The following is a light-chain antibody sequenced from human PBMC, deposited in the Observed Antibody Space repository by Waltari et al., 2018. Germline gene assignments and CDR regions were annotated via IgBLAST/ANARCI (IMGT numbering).Light chain of an antibody. Sequence: IQMTQSPSTLPASVGDRVTMTCRASQSVSRWLALYQQKPGKAPKLLIYKTSTLESGVPSRFSGSGSGTEFSLTISSLQPDDFATYYCQHYSTYSWTFGQGTKLEIK. CDR3: QHYSTYSWT. J-gene: IGKJ1*01. CDR2: KTS. CDR1: QSVSRW. V-gene: IGKV1-5*03.